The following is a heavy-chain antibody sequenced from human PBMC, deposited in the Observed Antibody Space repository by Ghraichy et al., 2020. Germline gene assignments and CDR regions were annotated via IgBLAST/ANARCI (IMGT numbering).Heavy chain of an antibody. V-gene: IGHV1-2*02. Sequence: ASVKVSCKASGYTFSDYHMHWVRQAPGQGLEWMGWINPKSGGTNYAQKIQGRVTMTRDTSISTAYMELTRLNSDDTAVYFCASELNTITPGDYWGQGSLVTVAS. J-gene: IGHJ4*02. CDR1: GYTFSDYH. CDR3: ASELNTITPGDY. CDR2: INPKSGGT. D-gene: IGHD4-11*01.